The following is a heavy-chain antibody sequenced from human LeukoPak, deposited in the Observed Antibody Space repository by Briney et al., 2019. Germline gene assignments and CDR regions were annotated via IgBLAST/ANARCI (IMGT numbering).Heavy chain of an antibody. CDR1: GFSFSSYG. CDR3: AKPTRGSGGSFLIDY. J-gene: IGHJ4*02. V-gene: IGHV3-33*06. CDR2: IWDDGSYK. Sequence: HPGGSLRLSCAASGFSFSSYGMHWVRQAPGKGLEWVAVIWDDGSYKYYADSVKGRFTISRDNSKNTLYLQMNSLRAEDTAVYYCAKPTRGSGGSFLIDYRGQGTLVTVSS. D-gene: IGHD2-15*01.